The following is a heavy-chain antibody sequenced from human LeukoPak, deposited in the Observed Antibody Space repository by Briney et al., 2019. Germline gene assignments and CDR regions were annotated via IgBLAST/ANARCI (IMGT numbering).Heavy chain of an antibody. J-gene: IGHJ6*02. CDR3: ARGAVVVPTWGMDV. V-gene: IGHV1-3*01. D-gene: IGHD2-15*01. Sequence: INAGNGNTKYSQKFQGRVTITRDTSASTAYMELSSLRSEDTAVYYCARGAVVVPTWGMDVWGQGTTVTVSS. CDR2: INAGNGNT.